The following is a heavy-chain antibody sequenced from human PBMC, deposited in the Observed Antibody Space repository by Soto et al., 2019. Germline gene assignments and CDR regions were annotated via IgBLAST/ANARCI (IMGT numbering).Heavy chain of an antibody. CDR1: GYTFTSYA. J-gene: IGHJ4*02. V-gene: IGHV1-69*13. D-gene: IGHD5-12*01. CDR3: VRVVAIPGYPDN. Sequence: EASVKVSCKASGYTFTSYAISWVRQAPGQGLEWMGGIVPIVDTSTYAQKFQGRVTITADESTSTVYMELSSLRSDDTAVYYCVRVVAIPGYPDNWGQGTLVTVSS. CDR2: IVPIVDTS.